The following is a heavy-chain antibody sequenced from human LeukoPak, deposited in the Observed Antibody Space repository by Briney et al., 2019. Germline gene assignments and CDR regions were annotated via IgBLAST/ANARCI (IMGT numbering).Heavy chain of an antibody. CDR2: VIPIFGTA. J-gene: IGHJ3*02. CDR1: GGTFSSYA. Sequence: GASVKVSCKASGGTFSSYAISWVRQAPGQGLEWMGGVIPIFGTANYAQKFQGRVTITADESTSTAYMELRSLRSDDTAVYYCAVGDMVRGAKDAFDIWGQGTMVTVSS. V-gene: IGHV1-69*13. D-gene: IGHD3-10*01. CDR3: AVGDMVRGAKDAFDI.